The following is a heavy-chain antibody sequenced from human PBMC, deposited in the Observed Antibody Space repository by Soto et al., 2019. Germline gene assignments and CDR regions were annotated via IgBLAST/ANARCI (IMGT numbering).Heavy chain of an antibody. Sequence: QVQLVESGGGVVQPGRSLRLSCAASGFTFSSFGMHWVRQAPGKGLEWVAVISYDGSYKYYGDSVKGRFIISRDNSKNKLYLQMNSLRADDTAVFHWAKDMVGYCSGGSCYGGVDYWGQGTLVTVSS. J-gene: IGHJ4*02. CDR3: AKDMVGYCSGGSCYGGVDY. CDR2: ISYDGSYK. V-gene: IGHV3-30*18. D-gene: IGHD2-15*01. CDR1: GFTFSSFG.